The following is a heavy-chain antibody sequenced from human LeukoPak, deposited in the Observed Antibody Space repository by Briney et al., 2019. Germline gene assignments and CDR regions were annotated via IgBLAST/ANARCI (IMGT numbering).Heavy chain of an antibody. CDR1: GFTFTDYA. CDR3: AKVDNDYGDYRFDY. CDR2: ISGSGGST. J-gene: IGHJ4*02. D-gene: IGHD4-17*01. Sequence: GGSLRLSCVVSGFTFTDYAMSWVRQAPGKGLEWVSAISGSGGSTYYADSMKGRFTISRDNSKNTLYLQMNSLRAEDTAVCYCAKVDNDYGDYRFDYWGQGTLVTVSS. V-gene: IGHV3-23*01.